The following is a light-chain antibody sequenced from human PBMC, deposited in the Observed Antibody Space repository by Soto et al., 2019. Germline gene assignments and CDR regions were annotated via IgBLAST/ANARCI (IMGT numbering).Light chain of an antibody. CDR3: QQYSDAPLT. CDR1: QTISRSL. CDR2: GAS. Sequence: IVLTQSPGTLSLSPGEGATLSCRASQTISRSLLAWYQQKPGQAPRLLISGASSRATGIPDRFSGSGSGTDFTLTISRLEPEDFAVYYCQQYSDAPLTFGGGTKVEIK. V-gene: IGKV3-20*01. J-gene: IGKJ4*01.